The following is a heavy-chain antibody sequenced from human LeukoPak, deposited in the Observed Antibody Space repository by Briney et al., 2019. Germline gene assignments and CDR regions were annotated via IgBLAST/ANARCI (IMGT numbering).Heavy chain of an antibody. CDR3: ASIAMVREGY. J-gene: IGHJ4*02. D-gene: IGHD3-10*01. Sequence: SATLSLTCAVDGGSFSGYYWSWIRQPPGEGLEWIGEINHSGSTNYNPSLKSRVTISVDTSKNQLSLKLSSVTAADTAVYYCASIAMVREGYWGQGTLVTVSS. CDR2: INHSGST. V-gene: IGHV4-34*01. CDR1: GGSFSGYY.